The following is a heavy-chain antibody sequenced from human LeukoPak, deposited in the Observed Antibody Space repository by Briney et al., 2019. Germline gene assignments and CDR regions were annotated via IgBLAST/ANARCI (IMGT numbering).Heavy chain of an antibody. Sequence: GASLKISCKGSGYSFTSYWLGWVRQMPGKGLEWMGIIYPGDSDTRYSPSFQGQVTISADKSISTAYLQWSSLKASDTAMYYCARRPPYCSGGSCFYYFDYWGQGTLVTVSS. D-gene: IGHD2-15*01. CDR1: GYSFTSYW. V-gene: IGHV5-51*01. CDR3: ARRPPYCSGGSCFYYFDY. CDR2: IYPGDSDT. J-gene: IGHJ4*02.